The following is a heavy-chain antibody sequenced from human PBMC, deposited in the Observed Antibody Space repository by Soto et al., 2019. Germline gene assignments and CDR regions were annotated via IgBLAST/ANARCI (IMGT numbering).Heavy chain of an antibody. CDR3: ARGNIFRYCSGGSCYGRYFDL. CDR2: MNPNSGNT. D-gene: IGHD2-15*01. J-gene: IGHJ2*01. Sequence: ASVKVSCKASGYTFTSYDINWVRQATGQGLEWMGWMNPNSGNTGYAQKFQGRVTMTRNTSISTAYMELSSLRSEDTAVYYCARGNIFRYCSGGSCYGRYFDLWGRGTLVTVSS. V-gene: IGHV1-8*01. CDR1: GYTFTSYD.